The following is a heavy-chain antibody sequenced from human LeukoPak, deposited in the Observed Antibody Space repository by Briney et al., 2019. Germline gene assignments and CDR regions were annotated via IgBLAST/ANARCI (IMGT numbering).Heavy chain of an antibody. CDR3: ASLTPGGYCSSTSCADDWFDP. CDR1: GFTFSRYA. J-gene: IGHJ5*02. D-gene: IGHD2-2*01. Sequence: GGSLRLSCAASGFTFSRYAMSWVRQAPGKGLEWVSYISSSSSTIYYADSVKGRFTISRDNAKNSLYLQMNSLRAEDTAVYYCASLTPGGYCSSTSCADDWFDPWGQGTLVTVSS. V-gene: IGHV3-48*01. CDR2: ISSSSSTI.